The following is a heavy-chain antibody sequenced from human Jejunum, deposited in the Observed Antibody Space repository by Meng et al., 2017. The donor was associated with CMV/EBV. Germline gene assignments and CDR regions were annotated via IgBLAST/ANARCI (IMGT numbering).Heavy chain of an antibody. CDR3: ARGRVYYYGWNPPYAMDV. J-gene: IGHJ6*02. V-gene: IGHV4-59*01. Sequence: IGRFYWTWIRQTPEKGLEWIGYISSSGTTNYNPSLESRLTMSVDASQNQFSLNLRSVTAADTAVYHCARGRVYYYGWNPPYAMDVWGRGTTVTVTS. CDR1: IGRFY. D-gene: IGHD3-10*01. CDR2: ISSSGTT.